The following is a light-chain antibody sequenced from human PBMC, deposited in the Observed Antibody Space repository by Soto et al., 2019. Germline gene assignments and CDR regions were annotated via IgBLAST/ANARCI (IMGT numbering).Light chain of an antibody. V-gene: IGKV3-15*01. CDR1: QSVRGN. Sequence: EIVMTQSPATLSVSPGERATLSCRASQSVRGNLAWYQQKPGXXPRLLMDGASSRATGIPARFSGSGYGTEFTITIRSFQSEDFVGYSCKQYNTWPFSTVGQGARLEI. CDR2: GAS. J-gene: IGKJ5*01. CDR3: KQYNTWPFST.